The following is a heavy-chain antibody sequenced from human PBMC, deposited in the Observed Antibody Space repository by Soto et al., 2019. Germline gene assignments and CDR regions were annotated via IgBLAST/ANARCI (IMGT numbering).Heavy chain of an antibody. J-gene: IGHJ3*02. CDR3: AMTRLYDTGTNDYHRDALDI. CDR2: ISGSGGRV. CDR1: GFSFGTYV. D-gene: IGHD3-22*01. Sequence: EAQLLESGGGMVEPRGSLKLSCAASGFSFGTYVMNWVRQAPGKGLEWVSGISGSGGRVYSADSVKGRFTISRDNSRNTLYLQMNSLRAEDTAIYYCAMTRLYDTGTNDYHRDALDIWGQGTQVIVSS. V-gene: IGHV3-23*01.